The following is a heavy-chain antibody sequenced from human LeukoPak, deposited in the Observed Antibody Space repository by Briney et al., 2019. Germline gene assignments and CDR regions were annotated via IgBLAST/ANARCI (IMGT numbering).Heavy chain of an antibody. CDR1: GFTFSGYN. J-gene: IGHJ3*02. CDR2: ISATGSYI. D-gene: IGHD2-15*01. Sequence: GGSLRLSCAASGFTFSGYNLNWVRQVPGKGLEWLSSISATGSYIFYTDSVKGRFTISRDNTKNSLYLQMSSLRVEDTAVYYCARMGSALEVGANAFDIWGPGTMVTVSS. V-gene: IGHV3-21*01. CDR3: ARMGSALEVGANAFDI.